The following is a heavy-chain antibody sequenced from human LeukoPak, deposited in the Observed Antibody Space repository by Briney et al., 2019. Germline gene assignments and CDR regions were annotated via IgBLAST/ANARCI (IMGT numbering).Heavy chain of an antibody. CDR2: IYYSGST. J-gene: IGHJ3*02. V-gene: IGHV4-39*07. Sequence: SETLSLTSTVSGGSISSSSYYWGWIRQPPGKGLEWIGSIYYSGSTYYNPSLKSRVTISVDTSKNQFSLKLSSVTAAHTAVYYCARDKRDIVVVPADQADAFDIWGQGTMVTVSS. CDR1: GGSISSSSYY. CDR3: ARDKRDIVVVPADQADAFDI. D-gene: IGHD2-2*01.